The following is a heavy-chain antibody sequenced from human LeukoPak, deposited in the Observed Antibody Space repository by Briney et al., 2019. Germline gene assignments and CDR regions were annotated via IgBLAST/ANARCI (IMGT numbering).Heavy chain of an antibody. CDR2: ISGSDSRT. Sequence: GGSLRLSCAASGFTFSSYGMSWVRQAPGKGLEWVSVISGSDSRTYYADAVKGRFTISRDNSKNSLYLQMNSLRAEDTAVYYCARDSRSWYGAFDYWGQGTLVTVSS. D-gene: IGHD6-13*01. CDR1: GFTFSSYG. CDR3: ARDSRSWYGAFDY. V-gene: IGHV3-23*01. J-gene: IGHJ4*02.